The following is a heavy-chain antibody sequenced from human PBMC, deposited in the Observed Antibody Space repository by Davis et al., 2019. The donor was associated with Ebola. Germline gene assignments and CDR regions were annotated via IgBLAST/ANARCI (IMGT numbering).Heavy chain of an antibody. CDR1: GCTVSSNY. D-gene: IGHD2-21*01. V-gene: IGHV3-23*01. J-gene: IGHJ4*02. CDR2: ISGSGGST. Sequence: GESLKISCAASGCTVSSNYMSWVRQAPGKGLEWVSAISGSGGSTYYADSVKGRFTISRDNSKNTLYLQMNSLRAEDTAVYYCARSGLFSSFDYWGQGTLDTVSS. CDR3: ARSGLFSSFDY.